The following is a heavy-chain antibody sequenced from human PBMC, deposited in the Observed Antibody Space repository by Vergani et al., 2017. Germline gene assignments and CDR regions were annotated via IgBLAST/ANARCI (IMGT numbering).Heavy chain of an antibody. CDR3: ARFNSSSASSVPHY. CDR1: GGSFSGYY. J-gene: IGHJ4*02. V-gene: IGHV4-34*01. CDR2: INHSGST. D-gene: IGHD6-6*01. Sequence: QVQLQQWGAGLLKPSETLSLTCAGYGGSFSGYYWSWIRQHPGKGVGWIGEINHSGSTNYNPSLKSRVTISVDTSKNQFSLKLSSVTAADTAVYYCARFNSSSASSVPHYWGQGTLVTVSS.